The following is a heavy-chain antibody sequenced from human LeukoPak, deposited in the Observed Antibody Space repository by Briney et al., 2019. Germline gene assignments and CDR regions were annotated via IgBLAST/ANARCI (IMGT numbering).Heavy chain of an antibody. Sequence: PSETLSLTCAVYGVSFSGYYWSWIRQPPGKGLEWIGEINHSGSTNYNPSLKSRVTISVDTSKNQFSLKLSSVTAADTAVYYCARARGAVAIDYWGQGTLVTVSS. V-gene: IGHV4-34*01. D-gene: IGHD6-19*01. CDR2: INHSGST. CDR3: ARARGAVAIDY. J-gene: IGHJ4*02. CDR1: GVSFSGYY.